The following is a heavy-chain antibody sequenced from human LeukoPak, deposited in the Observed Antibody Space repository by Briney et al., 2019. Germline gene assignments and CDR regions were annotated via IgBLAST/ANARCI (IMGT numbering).Heavy chain of an antibody. CDR2: ISPRNCNT. Sequence: ASVKVSCKTSGYTFTMYGVSWVRQAPGRGLQWLGRISPRNCNTAYAQDLQGRVNMTTDTSTTTAYLELRSLRSDDTAIYYCARDLNYVTLGYNILADVGYYFDYWGQGSLVTVSS. V-gene: IGHV1-18*01. J-gene: IGHJ4*02. D-gene: IGHD3-9*01. CDR1: GYTFTMYG. CDR3: ARDLNYVTLGYNILADVGYYFDY.